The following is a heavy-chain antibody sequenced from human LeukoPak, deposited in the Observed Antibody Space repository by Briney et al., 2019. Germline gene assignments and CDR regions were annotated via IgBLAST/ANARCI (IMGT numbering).Heavy chain of an antibody. CDR3: ASTTYYYGSGSYRPLDY. J-gene: IGHJ4*02. V-gene: IGHV4-39*07. CDR2: IYYSGST. Sequence: PSETLSLTCTVSGGSISSSSYYWGWLRQPPGKGLEWIGSIYYSGSTYYNPSLKSRVTISVDTSKNQFSLKLSSVTAADTAVYFCASTTYYYGSGSYRPLDYWGQGTLVTVSS. CDR1: GGSISSSSYY. D-gene: IGHD3-10*01.